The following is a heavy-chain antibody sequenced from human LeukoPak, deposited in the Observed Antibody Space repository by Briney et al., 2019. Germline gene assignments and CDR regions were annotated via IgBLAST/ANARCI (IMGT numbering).Heavy chain of an antibody. CDR3: ARDPTGIAAAGTGWFDP. J-gene: IGHJ5*02. CDR2: IYYSGST. V-gene: IGHV4-59*01. CDR1: GVSISSYY. D-gene: IGHD6-13*01. Sequence: PSETLSLTCTVSGVSISSYYWSWIRQPPGKGLEWIGYIYYSGSTNYNPSLKSRVTISVDTSKNQFSLKLSSVTAVDTAVYYCARDPTGIAAAGTGWFDPWGQGTLVTVSS.